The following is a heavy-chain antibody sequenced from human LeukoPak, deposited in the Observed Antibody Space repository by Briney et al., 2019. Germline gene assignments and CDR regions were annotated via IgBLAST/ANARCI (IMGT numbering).Heavy chain of an antibody. D-gene: IGHD5-12*01. CDR2: ISSGSSFI. V-gene: IGHV3-21*01. J-gene: IGHJ4*02. CDR1: GFSFSSYS. CDR3: VRGPATDPFDY. Sequence: GGSLRLSCAASGFSFSSYSMNRVRQAPGKGLEWVSSISSGSSFIYYADSVRGRFTTSRDNAKNSLYLQMNSLRAEDTAVYYCVRGPATDPFDYWGQGTLVTVSS.